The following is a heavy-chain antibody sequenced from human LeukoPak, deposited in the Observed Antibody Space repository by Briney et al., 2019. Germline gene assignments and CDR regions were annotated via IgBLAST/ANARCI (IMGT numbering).Heavy chain of an antibody. CDR3: ARAPPYSSASWGYYGMDV. V-gene: IGHV3-13*01. CDR2: IGIAGDT. CDR1: GFTFSSYD. Sequence: GGSLRLSCAASGFTFSSYDMHWVRQTIGKGLEWVSSIGIAGDTYYPGSVKGRFTISRENAKNSLYLQMNSLRAGDTAVYYCARAPPYSSASWGYYGMDVWGQGTTVSVSS. D-gene: IGHD6-6*01. J-gene: IGHJ6*02.